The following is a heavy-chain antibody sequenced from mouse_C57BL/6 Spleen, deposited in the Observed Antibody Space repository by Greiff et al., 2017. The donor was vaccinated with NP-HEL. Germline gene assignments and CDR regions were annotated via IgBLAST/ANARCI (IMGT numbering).Heavy chain of an antibody. CDR3: ARGGLRWFDY. J-gene: IGHJ2*01. CDR1: GYTFTSYW. CDR2: IDPSDSYT. D-gene: IGHD1-1*02. Sequence: QVQLQQPGAELVMPGASVKLSCKASGYTFTSYWMHWVKQRPGQGLEWIGEIDPSDSYTNYNQKFKGKSTLTVDKSSSTAYMQLSSLTSEDSAVYYCARGGLRWFDYWGQGTTLTVSS. V-gene: IGHV1-69*01.